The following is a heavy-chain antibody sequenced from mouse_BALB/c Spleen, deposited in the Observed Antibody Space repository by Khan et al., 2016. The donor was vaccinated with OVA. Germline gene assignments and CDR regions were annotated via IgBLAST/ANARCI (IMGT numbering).Heavy chain of an antibody. D-gene: IGHD2-10*02. V-gene: IGHV3-2*02. J-gene: IGHJ2*01. CDR2: ISYSGNT. CDR1: GYSITSDYA. CDR3: ARVYGGDFDY. Sequence: EVQLQESGPGLVKPSQSLSLTCTVTGYSITSDYAWNLIRRFPGNKLEWMGFISYSGNTNYNPSLKSRISITRDTSKNQFYLQLNSVTTEDTATYYCARVYGGDFDYWGQGTTVTVSS.